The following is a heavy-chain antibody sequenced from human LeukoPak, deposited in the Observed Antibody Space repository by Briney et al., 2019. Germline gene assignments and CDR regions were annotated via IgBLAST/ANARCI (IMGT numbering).Heavy chain of an antibody. J-gene: IGHJ4*02. V-gene: IGHV3-30*02. Sequence: GGSLRLSCAASGFTFRSNAMHWVRQAPGKGLGWVAFIRYDGSNKYYADSVKGRFTISRDNSKNTLYLQMNSLRAEDTAVYYCAKERDTAMVTIDYWGQGTLVTVSS. CDR2: IRYDGSNK. CDR3: AKERDTAMVTIDY. CDR1: GFTFRSNA. D-gene: IGHD5-18*01.